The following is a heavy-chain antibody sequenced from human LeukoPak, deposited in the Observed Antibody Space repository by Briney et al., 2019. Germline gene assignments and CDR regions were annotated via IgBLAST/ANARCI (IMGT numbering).Heavy chain of an antibody. CDR3: ATGRYSSGWYGDVGYYYGMDV. Sequence: ASVKVSCKVSGYTLTELSMHWVRQAPGKGLEWMVGFDPEDGETIYAQKFQGRVTMTEDTSTDTAYMELSSLRSEDTAVYYCATGRYSSGWYGDVGYYYGMDVWGQGTTVTVSS. V-gene: IGHV1-24*01. J-gene: IGHJ6*02. CDR2: FDPEDGET. CDR1: GYTLTELS. D-gene: IGHD6-19*01.